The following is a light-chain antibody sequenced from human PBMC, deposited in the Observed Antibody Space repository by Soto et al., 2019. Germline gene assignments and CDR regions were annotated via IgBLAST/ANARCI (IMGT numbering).Light chain of an antibody. V-gene: IGKV1-5*03. CDR3: KQYDSFSIT. Sequence: DIQMTQSPSTLAAFVGDRVSITCRTSQGISSWLAWYQQKPGKGPKLLIYKASTLKSGVPSRFSGSGSGTEFSLTIGSLQPDDFATYFCKQYDSFSITFGQGTRLEIK. CDR1: QGISSW. CDR2: KAS. J-gene: IGKJ5*01.